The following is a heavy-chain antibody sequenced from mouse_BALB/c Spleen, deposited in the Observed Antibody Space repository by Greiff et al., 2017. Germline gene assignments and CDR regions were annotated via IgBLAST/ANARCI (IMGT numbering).Heavy chain of an antibody. CDR1: GDSITSCY. J-gene: IGHJ2*01. Sequence: EVLLVESGPSLVQPSQTLSLTCSVTGDSITSCYWNWIRKYPGNKLEFMGYISNSGSTYYNPSLKSRISINPDTSKNQYYLQLNSVTTEDTATYYCAGSDGYYLYYFDYWGQGTTLTVSS. CDR3: AGSDGYYLYYFDY. D-gene: IGHD2-3*01. CDR2: ISNSGST. V-gene: IGHV3-8*02.